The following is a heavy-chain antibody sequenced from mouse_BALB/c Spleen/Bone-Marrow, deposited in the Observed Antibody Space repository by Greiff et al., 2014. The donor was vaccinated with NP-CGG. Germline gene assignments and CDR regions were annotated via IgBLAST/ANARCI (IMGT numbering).Heavy chain of an antibody. J-gene: IGHJ2*01. V-gene: IGHV1-9*01. CDR1: GYRFNSYW. CDR3: ARIGIRSFDY. D-gene: IGHD5-2*01. CDR2: ILPGSGST. Sequence: QVQLQQPGADLMKPGASAKISCKATGYRFNSYWIEGVKQRPGHGLEWIGEILPGSGSTNFNEKFKGKAALTAYTSSNTAYMQISSLTSEDTAVYYCARIGIRSFDYWGQGSTHPVNS.